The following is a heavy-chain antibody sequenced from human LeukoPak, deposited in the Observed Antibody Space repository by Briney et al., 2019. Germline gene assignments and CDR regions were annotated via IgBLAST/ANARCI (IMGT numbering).Heavy chain of an antibody. CDR3: ARSSESSVYFDY. Sequence: GGSLRLSCAASGFTFDDYGMSWVRQAPGKGLEWVAVISYDGSNKYYADSVKGRFTISRDNSKNTLYLQMNSLRAEDTAVYYCARSSESSVYFDYWGRGTLVTVSS. D-gene: IGHD6-19*01. CDR2: ISYDGSNK. CDR1: GFTFDDYG. V-gene: IGHV3-30*03. J-gene: IGHJ4*02.